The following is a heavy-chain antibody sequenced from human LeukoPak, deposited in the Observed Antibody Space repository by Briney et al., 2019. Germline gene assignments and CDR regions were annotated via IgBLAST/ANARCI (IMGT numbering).Heavy chain of an antibody. CDR2: ISSSGNTI. V-gene: IGHV3-48*03. CDR1: GFTFSSYE. D-gene: IGHD1-14*01. J-gene: IGHJ4*02. Sequence: GGSLRLSCAASGFTFSSYEVNWVRQAPGKGLEWLSYISSSGNTIYYADSVKGRFTISRDNAKKSLYLQMNSLRAEDTSVYYCARQTPELDYWGQGTLVTVSS. CDR3: ARQTPELDY.